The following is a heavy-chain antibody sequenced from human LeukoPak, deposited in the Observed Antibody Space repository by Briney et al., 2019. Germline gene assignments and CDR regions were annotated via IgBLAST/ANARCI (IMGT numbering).Heavy chain of an antibody. CDR1: GGSISSSSYY. V-gene: IGHV4-39*07. J-gene: IGHJ4*02. CDR3: ARAGAGKLFDY. D-gene: IGHD1-26*01. Sequence: SETLSLTCTVSGGSISSSSYYWGWIRQPPGKGLEWIGSIYYSGSTNYNPYLKSRVTISVDTSKNQFSLKLSSVTAADTAVYYCARAGAGKLFDYWGQGTLVTVSS. CDR2: IYYSGST.